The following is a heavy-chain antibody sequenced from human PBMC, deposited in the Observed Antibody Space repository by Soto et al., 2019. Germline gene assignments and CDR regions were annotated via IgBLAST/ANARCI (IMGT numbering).Heavy chain of an antibody. V-gene: IGHV3-66*01. Sequence: GGSLRLSCAASGFTVSSNYMSWVRQAPGKGLEWVSVMYSGGRTYYADSVKGRFTISRDNSKNTLYLQMNSLRAEDTAVYYCARDPPAGIAVAGTLDHWGQGTLVTVSS. CDR2: MYSGGRT. J-gene: IGHJ4*02. CDR1: GFTVSSNY. D-gene: IGHD6-19*01. CDR3: ARDPPAGIAVAGTLDH.